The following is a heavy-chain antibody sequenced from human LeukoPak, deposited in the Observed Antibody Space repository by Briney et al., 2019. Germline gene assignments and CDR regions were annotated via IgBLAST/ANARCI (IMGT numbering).Heavy chain of an antibody. CDR3: AKLKAGLSGAYDY. J-gene: IGHJ4*02. CDR2: VSGSGGTT. D-gene: IGHD4/OR15-4a*01. V-gene: IGHV3-23*01. CDR1: GFTFSTHG. Sequence: PGGSLRLSCAASGFTFSTHGMTWVRQTPGKGLEWVSSVSGSGGTTFYADSVKGRFTISRDNFKNTQYLQMNSLRTEDTAVYYYAKLKAGLSGAYDYWAREPWSPSP.